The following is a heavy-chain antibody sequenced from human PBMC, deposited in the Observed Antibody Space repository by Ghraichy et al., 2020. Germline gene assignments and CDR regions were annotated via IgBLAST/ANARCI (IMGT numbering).Heavy chain of an antibody. CDR3: TAGIGDF. J-gene: IGHJ4*02. CDR1: GFTFSGDW. V-gene: IGHV3-15*04. Sequence: GGSLRLSCAASGFTFSGDWMSWVRQAPGKGPEWVGRVETEADGGTTDYAASVKGRFIMSRDDSKNILYLQMNSLKIEDTAVYYCTAGIGDFWGQGTLVTVSS. D-gene: IGHD2-15*01. CDR2: VETEADGGTT.